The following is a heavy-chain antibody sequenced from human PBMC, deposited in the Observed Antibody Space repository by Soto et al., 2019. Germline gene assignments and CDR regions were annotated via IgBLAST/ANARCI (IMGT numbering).Heavy chain of an antibody. V-gene: IGHV4-34*04. CDR3: ARGSPRSILSTSLTTSYWFDS. Sequence: QVQLQQWGTGLLKPSETLSLHCAVYGESLRGYYWSWIRQTPAMGLEWIGEINHRGTTNHDSSLKRRAIISNDTSKNQVSLRWNYVTAADTAVYYCARGSPRSILSTSLTTSYWFDSWGQGTLVTVSS. D-gene: IGHD2-21*01. CDR1: GESLRGYY. CDR2: INHRGTT. J-gene: IGHJ5*01.